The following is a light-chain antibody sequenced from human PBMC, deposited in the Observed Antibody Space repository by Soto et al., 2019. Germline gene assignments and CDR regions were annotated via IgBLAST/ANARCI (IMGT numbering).Light chain of an antibody. CDR3: SSYSRSSFYV. J-gene: IGLJ1*01. CDR1: SSDVGGYIY. Sequence: QSVLTQPASVSGSPGQSITISCTGTSSDVGGYIYVSWYQQHTGKAPKLMIYEVSNRPPGVSNRFSGSKSGNTASLTISGLQAEDEADYYCSSYSRSSFYVFGTGTKVTVL. CDR2: EVS. V-gene: IGLV2-14*01.